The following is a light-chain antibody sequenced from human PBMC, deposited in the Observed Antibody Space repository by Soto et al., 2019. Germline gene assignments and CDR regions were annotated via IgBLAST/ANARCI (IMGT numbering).Light chain of an antibody. J-gene: IGKJ1*01. CDR2: GAS. CDR1: QSISNN. V-gene: IGKV3-15*01. CDR3: QHYET. Sequence: EVVMTQSPATLSVSPGERATLSCRASQSISNNLAWYQQKPGQAPRLLIYGASTRATGIPARFSGSGSGTEFTLTISSLQSEDFAVYYCQHYETFGQGTKVDIK.